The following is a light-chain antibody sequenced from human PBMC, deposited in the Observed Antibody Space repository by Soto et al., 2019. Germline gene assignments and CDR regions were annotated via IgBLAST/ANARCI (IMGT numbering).Light chain of an antibody. Sequence: EIVMTQSPATLSVSPGARAPLSCRASQSVSSDLAWYPQKPGQAPSLLIYDASTRATGVPARFSGSGSGTEFTLTISSLQSEDFAVYYCQQYNKWPPITFGQGTRLEIK. V-gene: IGKV3-15*01. CDR1: QSVSSD. CDR2: DAS. J-gene: IGKJ5*01. CDR3: QQYNKWPPIT.